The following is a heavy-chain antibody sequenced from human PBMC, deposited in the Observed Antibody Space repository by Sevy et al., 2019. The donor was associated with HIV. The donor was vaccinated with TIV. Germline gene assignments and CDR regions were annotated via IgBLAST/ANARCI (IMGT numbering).Heavy chain of an antibody. J-gene: IGHJ4*02. CDR2: TRNKADSYTT. V-gene: IGHV3-72*01. CDR1: GFTFSDHY. CDR3: TTHPGIAAAGRVFDY. D-gene: IGHD6-13*01. Sequence: GGSLRLSCAASGFTFSDHYMEWVRQAPGKGLEWVGRTRNKADSYTTEYAASVKGRFTISRDDSKNSLYLQMNSLKTEETAVYYCTTHPGIAAAGRVFDYWGQGTLVTVSS.